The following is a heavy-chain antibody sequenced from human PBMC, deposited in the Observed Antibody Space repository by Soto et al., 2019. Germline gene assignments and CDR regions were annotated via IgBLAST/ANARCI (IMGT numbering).Heavy chain of an antibody. CDR1: GYTFTSYD. Sequence: ASVKVSCKASGYTFTSYDINWVRQATGQGLEWMGWMNPNSGNTGYAQKFQGRVTMTRNTSISTAYMELSSLRSEDTAVYYCARGAGWIAAAGTPYYYYYYMDVWGKGTTVTVSS. CDR2: MNPNSGNT. D-gene: IGHD6-13*01. CDR3: ARGAGWIAAAGTPYYYYYYMDV. V-gene: IGHV1-8*01. J-gene: IGHJ6*03.